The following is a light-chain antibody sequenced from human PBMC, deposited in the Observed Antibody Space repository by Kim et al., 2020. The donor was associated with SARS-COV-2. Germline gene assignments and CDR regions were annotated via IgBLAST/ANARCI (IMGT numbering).Light chain of an antibody. V-gene: IGKV1-5*03. CDR3: QQYNSFPYT. J-gene: IGKJ2*01. Sequence: DIQMTQSPSTLSASVGDRVTITWRASQSISTWLARYQQKPGKPPKSLIYKASTLESGVPSTFSGSGSGTEFTLTISSLQPDDFATYYCQQYNSFPYTRGQENKLDI. CDR2: KAS. CDR1: QSISTW.